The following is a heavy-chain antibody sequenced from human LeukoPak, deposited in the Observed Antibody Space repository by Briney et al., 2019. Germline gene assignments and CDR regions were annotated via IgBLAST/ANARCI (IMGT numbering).Heavy chain of an antibody. Sequence: KSSETLSLTCAVYGGSFSGYYWSWIRQPPGKGLEWIGEINHSGSTNYNPSLKSRVTISVDTSKNQFSLKLSSVTAADTAVYYCARLSGYSSSWYGTNFDLWGRGTLVTVSS. CDR3: ARLSGYSSSWYGTNFDL. CDR2: INHSGST. J-gene: IGHJ2*01. D-gene: IGHD6-13*01. V-gene: IGHV4-34*01. CDR1: GGSFSGYY.